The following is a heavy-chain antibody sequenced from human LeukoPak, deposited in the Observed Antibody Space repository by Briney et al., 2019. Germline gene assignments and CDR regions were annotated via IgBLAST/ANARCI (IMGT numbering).Heavy chain of an antibody. CDR1: GFTFSSYA. J-gene: IGHJ5*02. V-gene: IGHV3-21*01. CDR2: FTRSGIHI. D-gene: IGHD1-20*01. CDR3: ARDLMTGTLGVDWSDP. Sequence: GGSLRLSCAASGFTFSSYAMTWVRQAPGKGLEWVASFTRSGIHIYYADSVKGRFTISRDNANNSLYLQMNSLRGEDTAVYYCARDLMTGTLGVDWSDPWGQGTLVTVSS.